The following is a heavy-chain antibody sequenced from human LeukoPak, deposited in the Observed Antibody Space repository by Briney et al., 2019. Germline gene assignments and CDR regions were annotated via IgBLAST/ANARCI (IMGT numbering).Heavy chain of an antibody. CDR2: IYTSGST. D-gene: IGHD3-3*01. CDR3: ARDTSDFWSGYFDP. V-gene: IGHV4-61*02. CDR1: GGSISSGSYC. Sequence: PSQTLSLTCTVSGGSISSGSYCWSWIRQPAGKGLEWIGRIYTSGSTNYNPSLKSRVTISVDTSKNQFSLKLSSVTAAVTAVYYCARDTSDFWSGYFDPWGQGTLVTVSS. J-gene: IGHJ5*02.